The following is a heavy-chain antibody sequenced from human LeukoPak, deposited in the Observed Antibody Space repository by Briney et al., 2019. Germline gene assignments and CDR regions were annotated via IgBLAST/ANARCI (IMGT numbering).Heavy chain of an antibody. Sequence: GGSLRLSCAASGFTFRSYAMSWVRQGPGKGLQWILAISGSGGRKNYADPVKGRITIYRDNSKNTLYLQMNSLRAEDTAVYYCAKDSDSVRGVIINWGRGTLVTVSS. CDR3: AKDSDSVRGVIIN. CDR1: GFTFRSYA. D-gene: IGHD3-10*01. V-gene: IGHV3-23*01. J-gene: IGHJ4*02. CDR2: ISGSGGRK.